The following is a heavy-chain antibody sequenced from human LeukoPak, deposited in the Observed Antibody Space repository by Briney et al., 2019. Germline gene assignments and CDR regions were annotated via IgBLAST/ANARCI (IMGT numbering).Heavy chain of an antibody. CDR1: GGSISSSSYY. V-gene: IGHV4-39*01. CDR2: IYYSGST. J-gene: IGHJ4*02. Sequence: SETLSLTCTVSGGSISSSSYYWGWIRQPPGKGLEWNGSIYYSGSTYYNPSLKSRVTISVDTSKNQFSLKLSSVTAADTAVYYCARPLRGMIVDWGQGTLVTVSS. CDR3: ARPLRGMIVD. D-gene: IGHD3-22*01.